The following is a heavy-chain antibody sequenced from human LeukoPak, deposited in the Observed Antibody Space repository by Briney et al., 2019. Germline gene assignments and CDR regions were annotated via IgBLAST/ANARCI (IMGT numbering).Heavy chain of an antibody. J-gene: IGHJ4*02. CDR1: GFSLNDYS. V-gene: IGHV3-21*01. CDR2: ISSSSINI. CDR3: VRDRTPFCTTCYVFHS. D-gene: IGHD2-2*01. Sequence: PGGSLRLSCVASGFSLNDYSMNWVRQAPGKGLEWVASISSSSINIKYADSVKGRFTISRDDAKNLLHLQLNSLKVEDTAVYYCVRDRTPFCTTCYVFHSGGQGSLASVSP.